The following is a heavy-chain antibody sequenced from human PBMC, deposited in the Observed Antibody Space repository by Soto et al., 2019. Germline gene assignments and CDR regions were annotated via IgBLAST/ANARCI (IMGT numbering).Heavy chain of an antibody. Sequence: QVQLVQSGAEVKKPGASVKVSCQTSGYNFPSYGINWVRQAPGQGLEWMGWISSYSGNTTYAQNLQGRVTMTADTSTTTGYMELGSLRSDDTAVYYCARGGDCSSTSCYTPNYYCGLDVWGQGTTVIVSS. CDR2: ISSYSGNT. D-gene: IGHD2-2*02. J-gene: IGHJ6*02. V-gene: IGHV1-18*01. CDR3: ARGGDCSSTSCYTPNYYCGLDV. CDR1: GYNFPSYG.